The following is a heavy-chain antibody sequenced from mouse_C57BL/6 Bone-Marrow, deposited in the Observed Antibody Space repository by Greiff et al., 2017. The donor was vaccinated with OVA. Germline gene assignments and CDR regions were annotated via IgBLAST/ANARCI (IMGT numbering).Heavy chain of an antibody. Sequence: EVQLQQSGPELVKPGASVKIPCKASGYTFTDYNMDWVKQSHGKSLEWIGDINPNNGGTIYNQKFKGKATLTVDKSSSTAYMELRSLTSEDTAVYYCARREWLLLGYFDYWGQGTTRTVSS. CDR2: INPNNGGT. J-gene: IGHJ2*01. CDR3: ARREWLLLGYFDY. D-gene: IGHD2-3*01. CDR1: GYTFTDYN. V-gene: IGHV1-18*01.